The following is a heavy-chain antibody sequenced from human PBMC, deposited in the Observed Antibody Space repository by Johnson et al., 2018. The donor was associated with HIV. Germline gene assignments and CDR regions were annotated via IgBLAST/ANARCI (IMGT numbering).Heavy chain of an antibody. D-gene: IGHD2-21*01. J-gene: IGHJ3*01. Sequence: VESGGGLVQPGGSLRLSCAASGFAFRTYWMVWVRQVPGKRPVWVARIYNDGSRTTYADSVRGRFTISRDNAKYTLDLQMNSLRVEDTAVYYCAKVDCGGDTCAGYDPFDLWGQGTLVTVSS. CDR1: GFAFRTYW. V-gene: IGHV3-74*03. CDR2: IYNDGSRT. CDR3: AKVDCGGDTCAGYDPFDL.